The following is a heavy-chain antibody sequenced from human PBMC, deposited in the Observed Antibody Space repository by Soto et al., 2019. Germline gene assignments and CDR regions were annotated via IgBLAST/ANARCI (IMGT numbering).Heavy chain of an antibody. J-gene: IGHJ3*02. CDR3: ASLLWDDYGDYGAFDI. Sequence: EVQLVESGGGLVKPGGSLRLSCAASGFTFSSYSMNWVRQAPGKGLEWVSSISSSSSYIYYADSVKGRFTISRDNAKNSLYLQMNSLRAEDTAVYYCASLLWDDYGDYGAFDIWGQGTMVTVSS. CDR2: ISSSSSYI. CDR1: GFTFSSYS. D-gene: IGHD4-17*01. V-gene: IGHV3-21*01.